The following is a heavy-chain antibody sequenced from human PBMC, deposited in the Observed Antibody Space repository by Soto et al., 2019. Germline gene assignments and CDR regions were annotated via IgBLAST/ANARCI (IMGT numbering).Heavy chain of an antibody. CDR3: AKEYGSTWIDH. V-gene: IGHV3-30*18. CDR1: GFTFSTYG. Sequence: QVQLVESGEGVFQPGRSLRLSCAASGFTFSTYGMHWVRQAPGKGLEWVAAMSYDGTKQYYVDSVKGRFTISRDNSRNTLFLQVNSLRDEDTAVYYCAKEYGSTWIDHWGQGTLVTVSS. D-gene: IGHD6-13*01. CDR2: MSYDGTKQ. J-gene: IGHJ4*02.